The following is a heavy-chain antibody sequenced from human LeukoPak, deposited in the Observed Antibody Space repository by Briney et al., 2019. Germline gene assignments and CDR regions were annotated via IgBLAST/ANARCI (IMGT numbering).Heavy chain of an antibody. CDR1: GFTFSSYW. V-gene: IGHV3-7*01. D-gene: IGHD3-9*01. J-gene: IGHJ6*02. CDR3: ARAGLRYFDWLLRTYYYYGMDV. CDR2: IKQDGSEK. Sequence: GGSLRLSCAASGFTFSSYWMGWFRQAPGKGLEWVANIKQDGSEKYYVDSVKGRFTISRDNAKNSLYLQMNSLRAEDTAVYYCARAGLRYFDWLLRTYYYYGMDVWGQGTTVTVSS.